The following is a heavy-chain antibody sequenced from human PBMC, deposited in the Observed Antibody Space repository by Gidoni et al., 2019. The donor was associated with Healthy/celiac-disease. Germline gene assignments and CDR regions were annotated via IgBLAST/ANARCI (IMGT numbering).Heavy chain of an antibody. CDR1: GFTFSSYW. CDR3: ARDAEDESSTAPSTFDP. Sequence: EVQLVESGGGLVQPGGSLRLSCAASGFTFSSYWMHWVRQAPGKGLVWVSRINSDGSSTSYADSVKGRFTISRDNAKNTLYLQMNSLRAEDTAVYYCARDAEDESSTAPSTFDPWGQGTLVTVSS. D-gene: IGHD4-17*01. J-gene: IGHJ5*02. V-gene: IGHV3-74*01. CDR2: INSDGSST.